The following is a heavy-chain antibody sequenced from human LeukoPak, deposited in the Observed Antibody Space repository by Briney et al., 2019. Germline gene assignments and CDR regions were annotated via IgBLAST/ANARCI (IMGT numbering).Heavy chain of an antibody. CDR3: ARGLPNDY. CDR2: ITGSSATI. V-gene: IGHV3-48*02. Sequence: GGSLRLSCAASGFTFSSFIMNWVRQAPGKGLEWVSYITGSSATIYYADSVKGRFTISRDNAKNSLYLQMTSLRDEDTAVYYCARGLPNDYWGQGTLVAVSS. CDR1: GFTFSSFI. J-gene: IGHJ4*02.